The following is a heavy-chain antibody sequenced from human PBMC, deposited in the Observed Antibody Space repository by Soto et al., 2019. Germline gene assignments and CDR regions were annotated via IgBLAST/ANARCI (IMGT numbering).Heavy chain of an antibody. D-gene: IGHD2-15*01. V-gene: IGHV3-7*01. CDR3: ARANGCSGGSCYSHYYYYYMDV. CDR2: IKQDGSEK. Sequence: EVQLVESGGGLVQPGGSLRLSCAASGFTFSSYWMSWVRQAPGKGLEWVANIKQDGSEKYYVDSVKGRFTISRDNAKNSLYLQMNSLRAEDTAVYYCARANGCSGGSCYSHYYYYYMDVWGKGTTVTVSS. J-gene: IGHJ6*03. CDR1: GFTFSSYW.